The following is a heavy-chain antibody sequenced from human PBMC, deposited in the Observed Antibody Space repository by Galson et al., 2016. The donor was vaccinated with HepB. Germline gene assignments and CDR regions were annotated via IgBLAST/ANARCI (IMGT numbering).Heavy chain of an antibody. V-gene: IGHV2-5*02. Sequence: PALVKPTQTLTLTCTFSGFSLSTSGVVVGWIRQPPGKALEWLALIYWDDDKRYSPSLKSRLTITKDTSKNQVVLIMTNMDPVDTATYYCAHWGAYDAFDIWGQGTVVTVSS. CDR1: GFSLSTSGVV. CDR2: IYWDDDK. CDR3: AHWGAYDAFDI. D-gene: IGHD3-16*01. J-gene: IGHJ3*02.